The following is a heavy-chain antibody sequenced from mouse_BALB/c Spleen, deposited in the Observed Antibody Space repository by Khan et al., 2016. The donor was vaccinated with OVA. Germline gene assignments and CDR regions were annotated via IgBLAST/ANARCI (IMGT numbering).Heavy chain of an antibody. J-gene: IGHJ2*01. V-gene: IGHV1-22*01. CDR2: VNPNIGNT. Sequence: EMQLQQSGPELVKPGASVKMSCKTSGYTFTDYTLHWVKQSHGKSLEWIGNVNPNIGNTRYNQKFKDKATLTIDKSSRTTYMELRSLTSEDSAVYYCVRGNYFYWGQGATLTVS. CDR3: VRGNYFY. D-gene: IGHD1-1*01. CDR1: GYTFTDYT.